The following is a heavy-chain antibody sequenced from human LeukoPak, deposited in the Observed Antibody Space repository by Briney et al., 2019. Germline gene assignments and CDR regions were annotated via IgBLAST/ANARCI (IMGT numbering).Heavy chain of an antibody. J-gene: IGHJ4*02. CDR3: ARRGYSNGWYYFDY. CDR1: GGSISSYH. D-gene: IGHD6-19*01. V-gene: IGHV4-59*08. Sequence: SETLSLTCTVSGGSISSYHWSWIRQPPGKGLEWMGYIYYSGSTNHNPSLNRPVTISVDTSKNQFSLTLSSMTTTDTAVYYCARRGYSNGWYYFDYWGQGTLVTVSS. CDR2: IYYSGST.